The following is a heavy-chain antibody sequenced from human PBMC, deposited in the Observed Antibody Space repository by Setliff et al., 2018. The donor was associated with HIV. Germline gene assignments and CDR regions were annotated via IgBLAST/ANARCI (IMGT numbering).Heavy chain of an antibody. V-gene: IGHV1-69*13. Sequence: ASVKVSCKASGGTFSSYAISWVRQAPGQGLEWMGGIIPIFGATNYAREFQGRVTITADESTSTAYMELSSLRSEDTAVYYCARTVARIAAAGTSWWLDPWGQGTLVTVSS. D-gene: IGHD6-13*01. CDR1: GGTFSSYA. CDR2: IIPIFGAT. J-gene: IGHJ5*02. CDR3: ARTVARIAAAGTSWWLDP.